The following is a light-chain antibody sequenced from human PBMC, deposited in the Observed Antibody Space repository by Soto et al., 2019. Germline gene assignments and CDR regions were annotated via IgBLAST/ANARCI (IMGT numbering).Light chain of an antibody. V-gene: IGKV4-1*01. CDR2: WAS. CDR1: QTVLYSSNNKNY. Sequence: DIVMTQSPDSLAVSLGERATINCRSSQTVLYSSNNKNYLAWYQQKPGQPPKLLISWASAREFGVPDRFSGSGSGTDFTLTICSLQAEDVAVYYCQQYHTTPSYTFGQGTKLEIK. CDR3: QQYHTTPSYT. J-gene: IGKJ2*01.